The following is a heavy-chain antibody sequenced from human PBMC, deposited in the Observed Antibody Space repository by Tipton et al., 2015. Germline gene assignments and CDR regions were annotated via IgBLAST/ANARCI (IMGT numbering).Heavy chain of an antibody. CDR1: GFSFSSYA. V-gene: IGHV3-53*01. D-gene: IGHD1-14*01. CDR2: IYNDGRT. CDR3: ARGPPDRGDY. J-gene: IGHJ4*02. Sequence: GSLRLSCAASGFSFSSYAMSWVRQAPGEGLEWVSVIYNDGRTFYADSVKGRFTISRDNSKNTLYLQMNGLRVEDTAVYYCARGPPDRGDYWGQGTLVTVSS.